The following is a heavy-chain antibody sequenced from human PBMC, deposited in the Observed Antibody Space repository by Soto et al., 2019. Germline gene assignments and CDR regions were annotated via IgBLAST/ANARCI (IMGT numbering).Heavy chain of an antibody. V-gene: IGHV1-2*02. Sequence: ASVKVSCKASGYPFSDNQIHWLRRAPGQGLEWMGRINPKSDDTNYAQKFQGRVTMTRDTSIDTAYLELTGLTSDDTATYYCARKHSLDYIRWGLDPWGQGALVTVSS. CDR3: ARKHSLDYIRWGLDP. J-gene: IGHJ5*02. CDR2: INPKSDDT. CDR1: GYPFSDNQ. D-gene: IGHD4-4*01.